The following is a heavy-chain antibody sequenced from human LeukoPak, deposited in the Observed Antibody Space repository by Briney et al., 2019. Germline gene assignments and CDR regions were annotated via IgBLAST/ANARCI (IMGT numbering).Heavy chain of an antibody. CDR3: TTIKRGDIFGYFDF. Sequence: SETLSLTCTVSGGSMTTHHWNWIRQTPGKGLEWIGYVFDSGRTKENPSLKSRVTLSADTSKNQLSLRLSSVTAADTAVYYCTTIKRGDIFGYFDFWGQGILATVSS. CDR1: GGSMTTHH. CDR2: VFDSGRT. V-gene: IGHV4-59*11. D-gene: IGHD5-18*01. J-gene: IGHJ4*02.